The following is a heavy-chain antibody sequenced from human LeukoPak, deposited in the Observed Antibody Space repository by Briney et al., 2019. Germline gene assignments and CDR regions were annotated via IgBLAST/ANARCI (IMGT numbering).Heavy chain of an antibody. V-gene: IGHV3-74*01. CDR1: GFTFSSYW. CDR2: INSDGSST. J-gene: IGHJ4*02. D-gene: IGHD3-10*01. CDR3: ARGDPTGLYDY. Sequence: GGSLRLSCAASGFTFSSYWMHWVRQAPGKGLVWVSRINSDGSSTSYADSVKGRFTISRDNAKNTLYLQMNSLRAEDTAVYYCARGDPTGLYDYWGQETLVTVSS.